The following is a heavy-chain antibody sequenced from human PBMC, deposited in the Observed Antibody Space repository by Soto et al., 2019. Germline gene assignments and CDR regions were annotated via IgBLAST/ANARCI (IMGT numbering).Heavy chain of an antibody. J-gene: IGHJ6*02. CDR1: GYSFTSYW. CDR3: ASHYDFWSGYYYYYGMDV. D-gene: IGHD3-3*01. V-gene: IGHV5-10-1*01. Sequence: LGESLKISCKGSGYSFTSYWISWVRQMPGKGLEWMGRIDPSDSYTNYSPSFQGHVTISADKSISTAYLQWSSLKASDPAMYYCASHYDFWSGYYYYYGMDVWGQGTTVTVSS. CDR2: IDPSDSYT.